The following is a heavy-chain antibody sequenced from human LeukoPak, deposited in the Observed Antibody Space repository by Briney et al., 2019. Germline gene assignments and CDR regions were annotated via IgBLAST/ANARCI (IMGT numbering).Heavy chain of an antibody. J-gene: IGHJ4*02. Sequence: SQTLSLTCTVSGGSISSGGYYWSWIRQHPGKGLEWIGYIYYSGSTYYNPSLKSRVTISVDTSKNQFSLKLSSVTAADTAVYYCARDAPGSGAFDYWGQGTLVTVSS. CDR1: GGSISSGGYY. V-gene: IGHV4-31*03. CDR2: IYYSGST. D-gene: IGHD3-10*01. CDR3: ARDAPGSGAFDY.